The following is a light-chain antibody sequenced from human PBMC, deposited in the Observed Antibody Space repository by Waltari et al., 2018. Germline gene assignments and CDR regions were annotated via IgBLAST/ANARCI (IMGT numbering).Light chain of an antibody. CDR2: DAS. Sequence: EILMTQSPATLSVSPGERATLSCRASQSVSSTLAWSQQKPGQAPRLLIYDASTRATGIPARFSASGSGTEFTLTISSLQSEDFAVYYCQQYSNWYTFGQGTKLEIK. CDR1: QSVSST. V-gene: IGKV3-15*01. J-gene: IGKJ2*01. CDR3: QQYSNWYT.